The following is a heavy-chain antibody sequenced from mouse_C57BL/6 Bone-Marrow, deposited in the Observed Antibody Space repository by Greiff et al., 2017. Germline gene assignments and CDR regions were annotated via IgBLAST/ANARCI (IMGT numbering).Heavy chain of an antibody. Sequence: QVQLQQPVAELVMPGASVKLSCKASGYTFTSYWMHWVKQRPGQGLEWIGEIDPSDSYPNYNQKFKGKSTLTVDNSSSTAYMQLSSLTSEDSAVYYCALYDYDEAWFAYWGQGTLVTVSA. D-gene: IGHD2-4*01. CDR1: GYTFTSYW. CDR2: IDPSDSYP. V-gene: IGHV1-69*01. CDR3: ALYDYDEAWFAY. J-gene: IGHJ3*01.